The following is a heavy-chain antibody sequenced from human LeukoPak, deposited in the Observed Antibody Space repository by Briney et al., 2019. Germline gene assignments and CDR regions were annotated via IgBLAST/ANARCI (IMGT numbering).Heavy chain of an antibody. V-gene: IGHV3-21*01. CDR3: ARDGMYCSSTSCYWGDKYYYYGMDV. CDR2: ISSLGRSYK. Sequence: GGSLRLSCAASGFTFTFYSMNWVRQAPGKGLEWISSISSLGRSYKYYADSVKGRFTISRDDAKNSLYLQMNSLRADDTAVYYCARDGMYCSSTSCYWGDKYYYYGMDVWGKGTTVTVSS. CDR1: GFTFTFYS. J-gene: IGHJ6*04. D-gene: IGHD2-2*01.